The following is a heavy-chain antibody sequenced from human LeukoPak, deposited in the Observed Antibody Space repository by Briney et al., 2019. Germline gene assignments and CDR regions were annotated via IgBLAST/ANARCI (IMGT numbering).Heavy chain of an antibody. Sequence: GASVKVSCKASGYTFTSYYMHWVRQAPGQGLEWMGIINPSGGSTSYAQKFQGRVTMTRDTSTSTVYMELSSLRSEDTAVYYSARDSAVADHADYWGQGTLVTVSS. D-gene: IGHD6-19*01. CDR2: INPSGGST. J-gene: IGHJ4*02. V-gene: IGHV1-46*01. CDR1: GYTFTSYY. CDR3: ARDSAVADHADY.